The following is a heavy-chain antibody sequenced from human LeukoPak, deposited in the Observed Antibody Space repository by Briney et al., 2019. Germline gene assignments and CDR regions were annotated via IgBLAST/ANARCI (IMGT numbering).Heavy chain of an antibody. CDR1: GGSISSGSYY. V-gene: IGHV4-61*02. Sequence: SGTLSLTCAVSGGSISSGSYYWSWIRQPAGKGLEWIGRIYTSGSTNYNPSLKSRVTISVDTSKNQSSLKLSSVTAADTAVYYCASQDYYYYYMDVWGKGTTVTVSS. CDR2: IYTSGST. J-gene: IGHJ6*03. CDR3: ASQDYYYYYMDV.